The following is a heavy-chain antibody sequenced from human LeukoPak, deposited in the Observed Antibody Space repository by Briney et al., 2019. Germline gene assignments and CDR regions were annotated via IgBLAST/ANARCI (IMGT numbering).Heavy chain of an antibody. D-gene: IGHD2-2*01. CDR2: INNDGTYT. J-gene: IGHJ6*03. CDR1: GFTFSSYW. Sequence: GGSLRLSCAASGFTFSSYWFHWVRQTPGKGLVWVARINNDGTYTTYADSVKGRFTISRDNSKNTMYLQMNSLNAEDTAVYYCAKDEVVPGYYYTDVWGRGTTVTISS. V-gene: IGHV3-74*03. CDR3: AKDEVVPGYYYTDV.